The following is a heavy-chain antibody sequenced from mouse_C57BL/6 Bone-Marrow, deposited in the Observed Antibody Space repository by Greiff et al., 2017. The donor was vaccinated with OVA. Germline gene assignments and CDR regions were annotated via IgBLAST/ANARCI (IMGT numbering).Heavy chain of an antibody. J-gene: IGHJ1*03. V-gene: IGHV1-15*01. Sequence: QVQLQQSGAELVRPGASVTLSCKASGYTFTDYEMHWVKQTPVHGLEWIGAIDPETGGTAYNQKFKGKAILTADKSSSTAYMELRSLTSEDSAVYYCTRWGDLTVVGPYWYFDVWGTGTTVTVSS. CDR3: TRWGDLTVVGPYWYFDV. CDR2: IDPETGGT. D-gene: IGHD1-1*01. CDR1: GYTFTDYE.